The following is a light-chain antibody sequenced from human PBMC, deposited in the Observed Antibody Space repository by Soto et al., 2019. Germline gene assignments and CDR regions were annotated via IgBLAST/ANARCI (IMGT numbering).Light chain of an antibody. V-gene: IGLV2-14*01. J-gene: IGLJ3*02. Sequence: QSALTQPASVSGSPGQSITISCTGTSSDVGGYNYVSWYQQHPGKAPKLMIYDVSNRPSGVSNRFSGSKSGNTASLTISGFQAEDEADYYCSSYTSSSPLFGGGTKVTVL. CDR2: DVS. CDR3: SSYTSSSPL. CDR1: SSDVGGYNY.